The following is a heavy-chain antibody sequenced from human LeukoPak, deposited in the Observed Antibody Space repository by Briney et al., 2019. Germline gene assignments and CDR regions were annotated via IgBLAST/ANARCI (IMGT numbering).Heavy chain of an antibody. CDR1: GFTVSSNY. CDR3: AKDQQQLVLHYYYYYGMDV. D-gene: IGHD6-13*01. CDR2: ISGSGGST. J-gene: IGHJ6*04. Sequence: GGSLRLSCAASGFTVSSNYMSWVRQAPGKGLEWVSAISGSGGSTYYADSVKGRFTISRDNSKNTLYLQMNSLRAEDTAVYYCAKDQQQLVLHYYYYYGMDVWGKGTTVTVSS. V-gene: IGHV3-23*01.